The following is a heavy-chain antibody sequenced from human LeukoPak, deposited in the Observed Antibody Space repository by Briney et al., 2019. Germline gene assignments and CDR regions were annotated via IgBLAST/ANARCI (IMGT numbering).Heavy chain of an antibody. D-gene: IGHD6-19*01. CDR2: ISSGSTYL. Sequence: GGSLRLSCAASGFIFSDYSMSWVRQAPGKGLEWVACISSGSTYLYYADSVKGRFTISRDNAEKSLYLLMNSLRDDDTAVYYCASHNGVGYTSGWGQFDGWGQGTLVTVSS. V-gene: IGHV3-21*01. CDR1: GFIFSDYS. CDR3: ASHNGVGYTSGWGQFDG. J-gene: IGHJ4*02.